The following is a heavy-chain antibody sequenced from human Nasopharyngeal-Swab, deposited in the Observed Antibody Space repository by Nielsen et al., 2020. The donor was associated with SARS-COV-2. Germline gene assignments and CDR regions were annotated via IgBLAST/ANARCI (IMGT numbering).Heavy chain of an antibody. CDR3: ARVGGDYYYYYYMDV. V-gene: IGHV4-30-2*01. D-gene: IGHD1-26*01. CDR2: VYHFGNT. Sequence: WIRQPPGKDMEWIGSVYHFGNTYYNPSLKSRVTISVDRSKNQFSLKLSSVTAADTAVYYCARVGGDYYYYYYMDVWGKGTTVTVSS. J-gene: IGHJ6*03.